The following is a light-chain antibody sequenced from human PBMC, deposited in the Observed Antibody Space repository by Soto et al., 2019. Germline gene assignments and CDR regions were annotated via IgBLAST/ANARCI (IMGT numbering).Light chain of an antibody. Sequence: EIVLTQSPGTMSLSPGERATLSCRASQSVSSSYLAWYQQKPGQAPRLLIYDASNRAPGIPARFSGSGSGTDFTLTISSLEPEDFAVYYCQQRGNRPPWTFGQGTKVDNK. CDR2: DAS. V-gene: IGKV3D-20*02. CDR1: QSVSSSY. J-gene: IGKJ1*01. CDR3: QQRGNRPPWT.